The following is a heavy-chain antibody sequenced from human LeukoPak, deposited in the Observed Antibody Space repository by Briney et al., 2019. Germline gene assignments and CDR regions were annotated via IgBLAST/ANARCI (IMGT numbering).Heavy chain of an antibody. V-gene: IGHV1-2*02. CDR1: GYTFTGYY. Sequence: ASVKVSCKASGYTFTGYYMHWVRQVPGQGLEWMGWINPNSGGTNSAQKFQGRVTMTRDTSISTAYMELSRLRSDDTAVYYCARGGYYDSSGYYYPFDYWGQGTLVTVSS. J-gene: IGHJ4*02. CDR3: ARGGYYDSSGYYYPFDY. D-gene: IGHD3-22*01. CDR2: INPNSGGT.